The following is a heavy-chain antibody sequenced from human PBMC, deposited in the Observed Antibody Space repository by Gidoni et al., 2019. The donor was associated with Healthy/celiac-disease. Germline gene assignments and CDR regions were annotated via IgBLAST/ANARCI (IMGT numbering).Heavy chain of an antibody. V-gene: IGHV1-69*01. CDR2: IIPIFGTA. Sequence: QVQLVQSGAEVKKPGSSVKVSCKASGGTFSSYAISWVRQAPGQGLEWMGGIIPIFGTANYAQKFQGRVTITADESTSTAYMELSSLRSEDTAVYYCARTTHYKVATNDAFDIWGQGTMVTVSS. CDR1: GGTFSSYA. J-gene: IGHJ3*02. CDR3: ARTTHYKVATNDAFDI. D-gene: IGHD5-12*01.